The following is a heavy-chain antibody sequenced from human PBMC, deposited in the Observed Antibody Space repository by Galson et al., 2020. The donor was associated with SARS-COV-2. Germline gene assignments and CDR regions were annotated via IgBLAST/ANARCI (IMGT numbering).Heavy chain of an antibody. D-gene: IGHD6-19*01. V-gene: IGHV5-51*01. CDR2: IYPGYSDT. CDR3: ARVGTSSSGWEAYYFEY. CDR1: GYSFTSYW. J-gene: IGHJ4*02. Sequence: GESLKISCKGSGYSFTSYWIGWVRQMPGKGLEWMGIIYPGYSDTIYSPSFQGQVTISADKSISTAHLQWSSLKASDTAMYYCARVGTSSSGWEAYYFEYWGQGTLVTVSS.